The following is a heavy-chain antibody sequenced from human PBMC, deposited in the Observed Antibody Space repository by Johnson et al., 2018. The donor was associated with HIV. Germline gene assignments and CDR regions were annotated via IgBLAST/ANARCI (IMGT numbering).Heavy chain of an antibody. Sequence: QEKLVESGGGVVQPGRSLKLSCAASEFTFSNYAMHWVRQAPGKGLEWVAVISYDGSSKYYADSVKGRFTISRDNSKNTLNLQMNSLRAEDTAVYYCARSYCSGGSCRIHDAFDIWGQGTMVTVSS. D-gene: IGHD2-15*01. CDR1: EFTFSNYA. CDR3: ARSYCSGGSCRIHDAFDI. J-gene: IGHJ3*02. V-gene: IGHV3-30-3*01. CDR2: ISYDGSSK.